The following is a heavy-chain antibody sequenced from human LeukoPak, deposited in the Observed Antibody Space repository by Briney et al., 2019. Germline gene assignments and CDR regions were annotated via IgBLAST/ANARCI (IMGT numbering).Heavy chain of an antibody. CDR1: GFTVSSNY. CDR2: ISSSSSYI. Sequence: GGSLRLSCAASGFTVSSNYMNWVRQAPGKGLEWVSSISSSSSYIYYADSVKGRFTISRDNAKNSLYLQMNSLRAEDTAVYHCARDPGYCSSTSCYTRGWFDPWGQGTLVTVSS. CDR3: ARDPGYCSSTSCYTRGWFDP. J-gene: IGHJ5*02. D-gene: IGHD2-2*02. V-gene: IGHV3-21*01.